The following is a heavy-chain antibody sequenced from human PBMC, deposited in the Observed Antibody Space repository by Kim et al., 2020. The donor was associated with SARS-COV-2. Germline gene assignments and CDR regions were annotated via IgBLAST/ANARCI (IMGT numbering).Heavy chain of an antibody. Sequence: ASVKVSCKASGYTFTSYAMHWVRQAPGQRLEWMGWINAGNGNTKYSQKFQGRVTITRDTSASTAYMELSSLRSEDTAVYYCARVMWEYSGYDWAFDYWGQGTLVTVSS. CDR1: GYTFTSYA. D-gene: IGHD5-12*01. CDR2: INAGNGNT. J-gene: IGHJ4*02. CDR3: ARVMWEYSGYDWAFDY. V-gene: IGHV1-3*01.